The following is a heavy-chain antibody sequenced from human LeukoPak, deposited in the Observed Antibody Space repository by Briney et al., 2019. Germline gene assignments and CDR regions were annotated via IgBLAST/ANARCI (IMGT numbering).Heavy chain of an antibody. D-gene: IGHD4-17*01. J-gene: IGHJ4*02. V-gene: IGHV3-15*01. Sequence: GGSLRLSCTASGFTFSNAWMNWVRQAPGKGLEWVGRIRTKGDGETTGYTAPVKGRFTISRDDSKNTLYLQMNSLKTEDTAVYYCTSRVTTTNDCWGQGTLVTVSS. CDR3: TSRVTTTNDC. CDR2: IRTKGDGETT. CDR1: GFTFSNAW.